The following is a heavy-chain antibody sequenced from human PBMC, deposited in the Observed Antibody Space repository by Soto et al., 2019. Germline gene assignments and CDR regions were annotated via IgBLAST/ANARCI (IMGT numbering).Heavy chain of an antibody. CDR1: GYSFTSYW. V-gene: IGHV5-10-1*01. CDR2: IDPSDSYT. Sequence: GESLKISCKGSGYSFTSYWISWVRQMPGKGLEWMGRIDPSDSYTNYSPSFQGHVTISADKSISTAYLQWSSLKASDTAMYYCAISVVVPDASSNYGMDVWGQGTTVTVSS. J-gene: IGHJ6*02. D-gene: IGHD2-2*01. CDR3: AISVVVPDASSNYGMDV.